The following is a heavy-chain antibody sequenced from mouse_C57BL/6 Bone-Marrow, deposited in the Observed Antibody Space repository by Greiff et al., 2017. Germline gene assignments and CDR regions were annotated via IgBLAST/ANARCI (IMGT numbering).Heavy chain of an antibody. CDR2: IWRGGST. J-gene: IGHJ3*01. CDR3: AKTYGNRAWFAY. V-gene: IGHV2-5*01. D-gene: IGHD2-1*01. Sequence: VKLVESGPGLVQPSQSLSITCTVSGFSLTSYGVHWVRQSPGKGLEWLGVIWRGGSTDYNAAFMSRLSITKDNSKSQVFFKMNSLQADDTAIYYCAKTYGNRAWFAYWGQGTLVTVSA. CDR1: GFSLTSYG.